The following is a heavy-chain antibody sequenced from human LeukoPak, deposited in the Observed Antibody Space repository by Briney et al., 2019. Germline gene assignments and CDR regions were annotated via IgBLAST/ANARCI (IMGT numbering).Heavy chain of an antibody. J-gene: IGHJ4*02. CDR1: GGSFSGYY. V-gene: IGHV4-34*01. CDR3: ARSTSRRYFDWLPRGAFDY. Sequence: PSETLSLTCAVYGGSFSGYYWSWIRQPPGKGLEWIGEINHSGSTNYNPSLKSRVTISVDTSKNQFSLKLSSVTAADTAVYYCARSTSRRYFDWLPRGAFDYWGQGTLVTVSS. D-gene: IGHD3-9*01. CDR2: INHSGST.